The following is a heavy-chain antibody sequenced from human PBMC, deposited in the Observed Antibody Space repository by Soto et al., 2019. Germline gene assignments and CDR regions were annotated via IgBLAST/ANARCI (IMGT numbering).Heavy chain of an antibody. CDR3: ARARLRAVYAFDF. J-gene: IGHJ3*01. CDR1: GVSITSGAYY. CDR2: IYYNGNT. V-gene: IGHV4-31*03. Sequence: KPSETLSLTCTLSGVSITSGAYYWTWVRQHPGKGLEWIGYIYYNGNTYFSPSPKSRLTISIDTSKNQFSLKLSSVTAVDTAMYYCARARLRAVYAFDFWGQGTMVTVSS. D-gene: IGHD4-17*01.